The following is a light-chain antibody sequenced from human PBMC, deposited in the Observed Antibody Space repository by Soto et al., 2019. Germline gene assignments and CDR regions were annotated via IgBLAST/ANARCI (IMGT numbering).Light chain of an antibody. Sequence: EIVLTQSPGTLSLSPGERATLSCRASQSVTNNYIAWYQQKPGQAPRLLIADASRRATGIPDRFSGSGSGTDFTLTIKGVEPDDFAVYYCQQCSSVPLTFGGGTRVEIK. CDR2: DAS. V-gene: IGKV3-20*01. CDR1: QSVTNNY. J-gene: IGKJ4*01. CDR3: QQCSSVPLT.